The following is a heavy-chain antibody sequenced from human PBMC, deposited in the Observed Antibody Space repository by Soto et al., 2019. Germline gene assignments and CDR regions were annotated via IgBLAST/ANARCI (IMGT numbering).Heavy chain of an antibody. Sequence: EVHLVESGGGLVQPGGSLRLSCAASGFTVSSKYMSWVRQAPGKGLEWVSLIQSGGPTYYADSVKGRFTISRDTSENTLQLQMDRLRAEDTAVYYCAREDVLCGGGRCYGVALDVWGKGTTVTVSS. CDR1: GFTVSSKY. V-gene: IGHV3-66*01. J-gene: IGHJ6*04. CDR2: IQSGGPT. D-gene: IGHD2-15*01. CDR3: AREDVLCGGGRCYGVALDV.